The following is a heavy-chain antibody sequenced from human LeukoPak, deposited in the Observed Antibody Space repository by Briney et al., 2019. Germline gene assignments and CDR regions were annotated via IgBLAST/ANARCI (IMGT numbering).Heavy chain of an antibody. CDR3: ARRNRYSSSWYGGGRSDWFDP. D-gene: IGHD6-13*01. V-gene: IGHV4-39*01. CDR1: GFTVSSNY. Sequence: GSLRLSCAASGFTVSSNYMSWIRQPPGKGLERIGSIYYSGSTYYNPSLKSRVTISVDTSKNQFSLKLSSVTAADTAVYYCARRNRYSSSWYGGGRSDWFDPWGQGTLVTVSS. J-gene: IGHJ5*02. CDR2: IYYSGST.